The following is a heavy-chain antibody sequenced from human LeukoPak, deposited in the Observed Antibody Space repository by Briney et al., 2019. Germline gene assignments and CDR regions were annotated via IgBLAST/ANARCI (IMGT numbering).Heavy chain of an antibody. CDR3: ARQGAATWGHSSGWVLGVLFDY. CDR1: GGSISSSSYY. D-gene: IGHD6-19*01. J-gene: IGHJ4*02. Sequence: SETLSLTCTVSGGSISSSSYYWGWIRQPPGKGLEWIGSIYYSGSTYYNPSLKSRVTISVDTSKNQFSLKLSSVTAADTAVYYCARQGAATWGHSSGWVLGVLFDYWGQGTLVTVSS. CDR2: IYYSGST. V-gene: IGHV4-39*01.